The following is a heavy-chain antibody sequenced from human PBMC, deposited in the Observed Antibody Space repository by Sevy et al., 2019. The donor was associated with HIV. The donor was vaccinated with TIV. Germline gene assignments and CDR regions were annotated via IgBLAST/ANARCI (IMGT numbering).Heavy chain of an antibody. CDR1: GGSINSDH. V-gene: IGHV4-59*08. J-gene: IGHJ3*02. Sequence: SETLSLTCTVSGGSINSDHWNWIRQPPGKGLEWIGYVYYTGGTNYNPPLKNRVTISVDRTKNQFSLKLTSGTAADTAVYYCARRNDFDIWGQGTMVTVSS. CDR3: ARRNDFDI. CDR2: VYYTGGT.